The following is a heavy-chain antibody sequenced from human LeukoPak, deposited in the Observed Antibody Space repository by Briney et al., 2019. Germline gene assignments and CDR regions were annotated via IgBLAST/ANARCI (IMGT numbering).Heavy chain of an antibody. J-gene: IGHJ5*02. V-gene: IGHV1-69*05. CDR3: ARAGIDDFWSGSAFDWFDP. Sequence: SLKVSCKASGGTFSSYAISWVRQAPGQGLEWMGGIIPIFGTANYAQKFQGRVTITTDESTSTAYMELSSLRSEDTAVYYCARAGIDDFWSGSAFDWFDPWGQGTLVIVSS. D-gene: IGHD3-3*01. CDR2: IIPIFGTA. CDR1: GGTFSSYA.